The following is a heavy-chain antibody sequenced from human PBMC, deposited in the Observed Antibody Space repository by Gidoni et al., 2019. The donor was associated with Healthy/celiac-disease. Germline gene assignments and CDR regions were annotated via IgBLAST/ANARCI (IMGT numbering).Heavy chain of an antibody. D-gene: IGHD3-22*01. Sequence: QVQLVQSGAEVKKPGSSVKVSCKASGGTFSSYAISWVRQAPGQGLEWMGGIIPIFGTANYAQKFQGRVTITADESTSTAYMELSSLRSEDTAVYYCARDRVDYYDSSGYYFDYWGQGTLVTVSS. CDR2: IIPIFGTA. CDR1: GGTFSSYA. V-gene: IGHV1-69*01. J-gene: IGHJ4*02. CDR3: ARDRVDYYDSSGYYFDY.